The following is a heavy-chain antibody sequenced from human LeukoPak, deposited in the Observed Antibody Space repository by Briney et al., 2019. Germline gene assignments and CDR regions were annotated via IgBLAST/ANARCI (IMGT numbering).Heavy chain of an antibody. CDR3: AKGGKWDVTPFDY. CDR2: ISGGGGST. D-gene: IGHD1-26*01. J-gene: IGHJ4*02. Sequence: GGSLRLSCAASGFTFTSYSMNWVRQAPGKGLEWVSTISGGGGSTYYADSVKGRFTISRDNSKNALYLQVNSLRAEDTAVYYCAKGGKWDVTPFDYWSQGTLVTVSS. CDR1: GFTFTSYS. V-gene: IGHV3-23*01.